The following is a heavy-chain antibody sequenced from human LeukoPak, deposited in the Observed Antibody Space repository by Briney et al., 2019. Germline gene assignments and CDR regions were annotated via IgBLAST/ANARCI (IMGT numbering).Heavy chain of an antibody. CDR3: ARVEGYSSSAFDY. V-gene: IGHV3-21*01. Sequence: PGGSLRLSCAASGFTFSSYSMNWARQAPGKGLEWVSSISSSSSYIYYADSVKGRFTISRDNAKNSLYLQMNSLRAEDTAVYYCARVEGYSSSAFDYWGQGTLVTVSS. CDR2: ISSSSSYI. D-gene: IGHD6-6*01. CDR1: GFTFSSYS. J-gene: IGHJ4*02.